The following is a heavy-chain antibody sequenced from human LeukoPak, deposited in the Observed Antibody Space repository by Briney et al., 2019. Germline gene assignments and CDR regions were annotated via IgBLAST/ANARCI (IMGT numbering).Heavy chain of an antibody. J-gene: IGHJ2*01. Sequence: ASVKVSCKASGYTFAGQYMHWVRQAPGQGLEWMGWISLNSGGTNYAQKFQGRVTMTRDTPISTVYMELSRMRSDDTAVYYCAKGGGPYGDYYWYFDLWGRGTLVIVSS. CDR3: AKGGGPYGDYYWYFDL. CDR2: ISLNSGGT. CDR1: GYTFAGQY. D-gene: IGHD4-17*01. V-gene: IGHV1-2*02.